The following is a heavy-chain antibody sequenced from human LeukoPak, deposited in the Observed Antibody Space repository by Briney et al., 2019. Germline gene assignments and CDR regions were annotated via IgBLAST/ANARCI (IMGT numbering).Heavy chain of an antibody. D-gene: IGHD4/OR15-4a*01. CDR3: ARLIMGGYFPLDY. CDR2: INPNSGDT. J-gene: IGHJ4*02. Sequence: GASVKVSCKASGYTFTGYYLNWVRQAPGQGPEWMGRINPNSGDTNYAQKFQGGVTMTRDTSIATAYMELSRLTSDDTAVYFCARLIMGGYFPLDYWGQGTLVTVSS. V-gene: IGHV1-2*06. CDR1: GYTFTGYY.